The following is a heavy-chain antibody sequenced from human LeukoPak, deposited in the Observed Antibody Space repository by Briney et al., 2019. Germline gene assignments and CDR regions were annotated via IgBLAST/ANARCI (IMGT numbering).Heavy chain of an antibody. D-gene: IGHD6-19*01. CDR1: GFTFSSYA. Sequence: GGSLRLSCASSGFTFSSYAMNWVRQAPGKGLEWVSTISGADGGTYYVDSVKGRFTISRDNSKNTLYLQMNSLRAEDTAVYYCARDITVAGTDDYWGQGTLVTVSS. CDR3: ARDITVAGTDDY. V-gene: IGHV3-23*01. CDR2: ISGADGGT. J-gene: IGHJ4*02.